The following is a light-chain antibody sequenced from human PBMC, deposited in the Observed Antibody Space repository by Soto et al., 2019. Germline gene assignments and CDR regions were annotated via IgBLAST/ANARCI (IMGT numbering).Light chain of an antibody. V-gene: IGKV1-33*01. J-gene: IGKJ1*01. CDR3: QQYDNLPPTWT. Sequence: DTQMTQSPSSLSASVGNRVTITCQASQDIATYLNWYQQKPGKAPNLLIYDASNLETGVPSRFSGGGSGTHFTFTISNLQPEDIATYYCQQYDNLPPTWTFGQGTKVELE. CDR1: QDIATY. CDR2: DAS.